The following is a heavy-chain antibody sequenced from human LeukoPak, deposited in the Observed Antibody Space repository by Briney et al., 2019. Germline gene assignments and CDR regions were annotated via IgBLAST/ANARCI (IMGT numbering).Heavy chain of an antibody. Sequence: SQTLSLTCTVSGGSISSGGYYWSWIRQHPGKGLEWIGEINHSGSTNYNPSLKSRVTISVDTSKNQFSLKLSSVTAADTAVYYCARVYCSGGSCTSKRFDYWGQGTLVTVSS. CDR1: GGSISSGGYY. D-gene: IGHD2-15*01. CDR2: INHSGST. J-gene: IGHJ4*02. V-gene: IGHV4-31*03. CDR3: ARVYCSGGSCTSKRFDY.